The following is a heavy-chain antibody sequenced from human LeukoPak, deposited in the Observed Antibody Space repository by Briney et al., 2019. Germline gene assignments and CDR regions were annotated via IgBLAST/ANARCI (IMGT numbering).Heavy chain of an antibody. D-gene: IGHD4-17*01. CDR3: ASTYYGDYAFDI. CDR1: GYSISSGYY. V-gene: IGHV4-38-2*01. Sequence: PSETLSLTCAVSGYSISSGYYWGWIRQPPGKGLEWIGSICHSGSTYYNPSLKSRVTISVDTSKNQFSLKLSSVTAADTAVYYCASTYYGDYAFDIWGQGTMVTVSS. J-gene: IGHJ3*02. CDR2: ICHSGST.